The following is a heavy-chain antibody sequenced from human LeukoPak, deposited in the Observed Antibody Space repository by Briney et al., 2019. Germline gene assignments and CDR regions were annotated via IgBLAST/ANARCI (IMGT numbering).Heavy chain of an antibody. J-gene: IGHJ5*02. CDR2: IYRSGST. CDR1: GYSISSGYY. V-gene: IGHV4-38-2*02. CDR3: ARDRNYADLTPPSPGNNWFDP. Sequence: SETLSLTCTVSGYSISSGYYWGWIRQPPGKGLEWIGSIYRSGSTYYNPSLKSRVTISVDTSKNQFSLKLSSVTAADTAVYYCARDRNYADLTPPSPGNNWFDPWGQGTLVTVSS. D-gene: IGHD1-7*01.